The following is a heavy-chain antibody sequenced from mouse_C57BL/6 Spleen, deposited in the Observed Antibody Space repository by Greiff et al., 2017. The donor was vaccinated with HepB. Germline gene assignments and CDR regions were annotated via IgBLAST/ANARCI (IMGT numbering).Heavy chain of an antibody. J-gene: IGHJ3*01. Sequence: VKLMESGAELAKPGASVKLSCKASGYTFTSYWMHWVKQRPGQGLEWIGYINPSSGYTKYNQKFKDKATLTADKSSSTAYMQLSSLTSEDSAVYYCGRQGKSNVAGFAYWGQGTLVTVSA. D-gene: IGHD2-5*01. V-gene: IGHV1-7*01. CDR2: INPSSGYT. CDR1: GYTFTSYW. CDR3: GRQGKSNVAGFAY.